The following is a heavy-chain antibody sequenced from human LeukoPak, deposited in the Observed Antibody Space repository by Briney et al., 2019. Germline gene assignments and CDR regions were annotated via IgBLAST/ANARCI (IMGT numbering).Heavy chain of an antibody. CDR1: GFTVSSNY. J-gene: IGHJ4*02. V-gene: IGHV3-66*01. CDR3: AKSPKTGFLFDY. D-gene: IGHD1-1*01. CDR2: IYGGVNT. Sequence: GGSLRLSCAASGFTVSSNYMSWVRQAPGKGLEWVSVIYGGVNTVYADSVQGRFTISRDNSKNTLYLQMNSLRAVDTAVYYCAKSPKTGFLFDYWGKGTLVTVSS.